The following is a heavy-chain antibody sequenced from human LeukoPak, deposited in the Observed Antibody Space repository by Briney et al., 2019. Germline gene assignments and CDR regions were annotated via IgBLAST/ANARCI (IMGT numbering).Heavy chain of an antibody. CDR2: VYYTGTT. CDR1: GGSIKNYY. CDR3: ARQSDPYYHYGLDF. Sequence: SETLSLTCALSGGSIKNYYWSWIRQPLGKGLEWIGYVYYTGTTSYNSSLKSRVTISVETSKNQFSLTLNSVTAADTAVYHCARQSDPYYHYGLDFWGQGTTVIVSS. V-gene: IGHV4-59*01. J-gene: IGHJ6*02.